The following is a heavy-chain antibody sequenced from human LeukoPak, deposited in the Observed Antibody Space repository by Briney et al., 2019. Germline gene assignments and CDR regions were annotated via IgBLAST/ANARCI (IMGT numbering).Heavy chain of an antibody. V-gene: IGHV3-33*06. CDR2: IWYDGSNK. CDR1: GFTFSSYG. J-gene: IGHJ5*02. D-gene: IGHD6-13*01. CDR3: AKAPRVWQQLVRGWFDP. Sequence: PGRSLRLSCAASGFTFSSYGMHWVRQAPGKGLEWVAVIWYDGSNKYYADSVKGRFTISRDNSKNTLYLQMNSLRAEDTAVYYCAKAPRVWQQLVRGWFDPWGQGTLVTVSS.